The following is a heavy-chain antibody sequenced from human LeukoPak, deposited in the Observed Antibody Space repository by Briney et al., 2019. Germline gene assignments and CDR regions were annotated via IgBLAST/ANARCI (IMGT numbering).Heavy chain of an antibody. J-gene: IGHJ1*01. CDR1: VSTLTELS. CDR3: ATDLFGRVTMIVSPSFQH. V-gene: IGHV1-24*01. Sequence: ASVTLSSTLSVSTLTELSMHLVRQAPGKGLEWMGGFDPEDGETIYAQKFQGRVTMTEDTSTDTAYMELSSLRSEDTAVYYCATDLFGRVTMIVSPSFQHWGQGTLVTVSS. D-gene: IGHD3-22*01. CDR2: FDPEDGET.